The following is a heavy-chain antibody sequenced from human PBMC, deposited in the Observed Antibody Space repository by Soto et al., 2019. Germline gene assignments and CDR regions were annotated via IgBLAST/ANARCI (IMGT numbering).Heavy chain of an antibody. Sequence: SETLSLTCTVSGGSISSSSYYWGWIRQPPGKGLEWIGSIYYSGSTYYNPSLKSRVTISVDTSKNQFSLKLSSVTAADTAVYYCARLLASYYGSGSYYYYYGMDVWGQGTTVT. V-gene: IGHV4-39*01. D-gene: IGHD3-10*01. CDR3: ARLLASYYGSGSYYYYYGMDV. CDR1: GGSISSSSYY. J-gene: IGHJ6*02. CDR2: IYYSGST.